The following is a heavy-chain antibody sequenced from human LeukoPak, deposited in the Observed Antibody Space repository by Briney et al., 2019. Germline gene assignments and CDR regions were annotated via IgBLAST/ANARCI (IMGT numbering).Heavy chain of an antibody. J-gene: IGHJ1*01. D-gene: IGHD2-2*01. CDR3: ANQAPTQRRYCSSTSCYGFQH. Sequence: GGSLRLSCAASGFTFSSYAMSWVRQAPGKGLEWVSAISGSGGSTYYADSVKGRFTISRDNSKNTLYLQMNSLRAEDTAVYYCANQAPTQRRYCSSTSCYGFQHWGQGTLVTVSS. CDR1: GFTFSSYA. CDR2: ISGSGGST. V-gene: IGHV3-23*01.